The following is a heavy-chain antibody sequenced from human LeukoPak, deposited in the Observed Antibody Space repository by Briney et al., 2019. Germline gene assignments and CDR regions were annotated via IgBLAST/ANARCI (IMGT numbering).Heavy chain of an antibody. CDR1: GFTFGDYA. Sequence: QSGGSLRLSCTVSGFTFGDYAMSWFRQAPGKGLEWVANIKQDGSEKYYVDSVKGRFTISRDNAKNSLYLQMNSLRAEDTAVYYCARVDLTIFGVVIPYYYYYMDVWGKGTTVTVSS. J-gene: IGHJ6*03. D-gene: IGHD3-3*01. CDR3: ARVDLTIFGVVIPYYYYYMDV. CDR2: IKQDGSEK. V-gene: IGHV3-7*01.